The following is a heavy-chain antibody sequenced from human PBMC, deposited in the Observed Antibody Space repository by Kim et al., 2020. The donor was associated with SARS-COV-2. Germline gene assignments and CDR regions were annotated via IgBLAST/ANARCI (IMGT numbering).Heavy chain of an antibody. CDR1: VGSFSGYY. D-gene: IGHD3-3*01. V-gene: IGHV4-34*01. CDR2: INHSGAT. J-gene: IGHJ6*02. CDR3: ARGRAGVVPSPIMGLGPHYDYYALDV. Sequence: SETLSLTCAVYVGSFSGYYWTWIRQSPGKGLEWIGEINHSGATNYNPSLESRVALSVDTSKNQFSLKVNSVTAADTAVYFCARGRAGVVPSPIMGLGPHYDYYALDVGGQGTTVSVSS.